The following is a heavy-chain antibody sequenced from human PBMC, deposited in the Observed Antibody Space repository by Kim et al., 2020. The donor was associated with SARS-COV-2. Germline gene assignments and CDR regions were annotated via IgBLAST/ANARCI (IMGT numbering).Heavy chain of an antibody. D-gene: IGHD5-12*01. CDR2: IYYSGST. CDR1: GGSISSYY. Sequence: SETLSLTCTVSGGSISSYYWSWIRQPPGKGLEWIGYIYYSGSTNYNPSLKSRVTISVDTSKNQFSLKLSSVTAADTAVYYCARRDRDGYKHDYWGQGTLVTVSS. V-gene: IGHV4-59*08. J-gene: IGHJ4*02. CDR3: ARRDRDGYKHDY.